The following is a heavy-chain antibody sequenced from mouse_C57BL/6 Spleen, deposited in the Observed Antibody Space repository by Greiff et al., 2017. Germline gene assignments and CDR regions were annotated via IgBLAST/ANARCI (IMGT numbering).Heavy chain of an antibody. V-gene: IGHV1-19*01. CDR3: ARSSTTVVPYFDY. Sequence: EVHLVESGPVLVKPGASVKMSCKASGYTFTDYYMNWVKQSHGKSLEWIGVINPYNGGTSYNQKFKGKATLTVDKSSSTAYMELNSLTSEDSAVYYCARSSTTVVPYFDYWGQGTTLTVSS. CDR2: INPYNGGT. D-gene: IGHD1-1*01. CDR1: GYTFTDYY. J-gene: IGHJ2*01.